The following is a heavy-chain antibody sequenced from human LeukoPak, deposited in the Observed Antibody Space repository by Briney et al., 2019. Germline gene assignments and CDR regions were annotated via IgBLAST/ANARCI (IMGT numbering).Heavy chain of an antibody. CDR1: GFTFSRYR. CDR3: ARDTRTFDY. V-gene: IGHV3-7*01. Sequence: PGGSLRLSCEASGFTFSRYRMNWVRQAPGKGLEWVANIKQDGSEKYYVDSVKGRFTISRDNAKNSLFLQMNSLRAEDTAVYYCARDTRTFDYWGQGTLVTVSS. CDR2: IKQDGSEK. J-gene: IGHJ4*02. D-gene: IGHD1-26*01.